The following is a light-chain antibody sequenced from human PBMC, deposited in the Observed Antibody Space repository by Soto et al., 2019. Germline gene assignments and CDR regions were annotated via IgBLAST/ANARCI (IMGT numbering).Light chain of an antibody. CDR1: QSISYY. V-gene: IGKV1-39*01. Sequence: PVTPNPSIQSSSERDRGTMSSCASQSISYYLNWYQQRPGKAPQLLVYAASSLQSGVPSRFSGSGSGTDVTLTIYSLQPDDFATYCCQQSYRSPWTCGRGTKVDIK. CDR2: AAS. CDR3: QQSYRSPWT. J-gene: IGKJ1*01.